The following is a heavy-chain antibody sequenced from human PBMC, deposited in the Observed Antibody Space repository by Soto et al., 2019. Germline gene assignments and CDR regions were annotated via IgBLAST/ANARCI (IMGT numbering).Heavy chain of an antibody. CDR2: IYYDGST. V-gene: IGHV4-31*03. D-gene: IGHD7-27*01. J-gene: IGHJ4*02. CDR1: GGSISSVNYY. Sequence: QVQPQESGPGLVKPSQTLSLTCTVSGGSISSVNYYWSWIRQHPGKGLEWIGYIYYDGSTYYNPSLKSRVTISVDTSKNQFSLRLSSVTAAETAVYYCATEGGTGVDYWGQGTLVTVSS. CDR3: ATEGGTGVDY.